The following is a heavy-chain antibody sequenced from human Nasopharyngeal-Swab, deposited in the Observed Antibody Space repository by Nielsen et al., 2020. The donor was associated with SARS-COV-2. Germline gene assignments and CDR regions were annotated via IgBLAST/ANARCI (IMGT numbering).Heavy chain of an antibody. Sequence: GESLKISCAASGFTFSSYGMHWVRQAPGKGLEWVAVISYDGSNKYYADSVKGRFTISRDNSKNTLYLQMNSLRAEDTAVYYCARGVDTALIAAWGQGTLVTVSS. CDR2: ISYDGSNK. D-gene: IGHD5-18*01. CDR1: GFTFSSYG. J-gene: IGHJ4*02. V-gene: IGHV3-30*03. CDR3: ARGVDTALIAA.